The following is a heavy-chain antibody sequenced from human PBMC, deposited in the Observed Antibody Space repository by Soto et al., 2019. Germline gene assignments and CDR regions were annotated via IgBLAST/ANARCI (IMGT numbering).Heavy chain of an antibody. CDR3: AKDLGLRFLEWCFDY. CDR1: GFTFSSYG. V-gene: IGHV3-30*18. CDR2: ISYDGSNK. D-gene: IGHD3-3*01. J-gene: IGHJ4*02. Sequence: ESGGGVVQPGRSLRLSCAASGFTFSSYGMHWVRQAPGKGLEWVAVISYDGSNKYYADSVKGRFTISRDNPKNTLYLQMNSLRAEDTAVYYCAKDLGLRFLEWCFDYWGQGTLVTVSS.